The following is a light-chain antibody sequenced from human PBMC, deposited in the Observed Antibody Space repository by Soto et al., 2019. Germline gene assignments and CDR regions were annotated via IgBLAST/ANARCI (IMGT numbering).Light chain of an antibody. CDR3: CSYGGYSTYV. Sequence: QSALTQTASVSGSPGQAVTIACTGTSRDVGIYDLVSWFQQHPCKAPKVMIYDVTKRPAGVANRYSGSKSGTTASRTISGLKSDDEADYCCCSYGGYSTYVFGTGTQLTVL. J-gene: IGLJ1*01. V-gene: IGLV2-23*02. CDR1: SRDVGIYDL. CDR2: DVT.